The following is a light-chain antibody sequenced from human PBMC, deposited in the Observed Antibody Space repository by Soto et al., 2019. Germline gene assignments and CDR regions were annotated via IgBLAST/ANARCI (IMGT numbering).Light chain of an antibody. V-gene: IGLV2-23*02. CDR1: NSDIGNYNI. J-gene: IGLJ1*01. CDR3: CSYAGSNVFV. CDR2: EVT. Sequence: QSVLTQPASVSGSPGQSITVSCTGSNSDIGNYNIVSWYQQHPDKAPQLIIYEVTKRPSGVSNRFSGSKSGNTASLTISGLQAEDEGDYHCCSYAGSNVFVFXTGTKLTVL.